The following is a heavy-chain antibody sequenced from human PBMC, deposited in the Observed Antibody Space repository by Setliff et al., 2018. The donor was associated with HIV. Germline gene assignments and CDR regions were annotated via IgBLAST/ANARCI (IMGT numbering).Heavy chain of an antibody. CDR2: LYYSGST. Sequence: SETLTLTCTVSGGSISSNSFYWGWIRQPPGKGLEWIGSLYYSGSTYYNPSLKSRVTMSVDTSKNQFSLKLTSVTAADTAVYYCASLRRSSWYPWFDPWGQGNLVTVSS. J-gene: IGHJ5*02. D-gene: IGHD6-13*01. CDR3: ASLRRSSWYPWFDP. CDR1: GGSISSNSFY. V-gene: IGHV4-39*07.